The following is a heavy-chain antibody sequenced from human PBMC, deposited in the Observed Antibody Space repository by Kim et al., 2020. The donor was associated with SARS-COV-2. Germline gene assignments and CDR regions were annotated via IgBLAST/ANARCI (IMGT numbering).Heavy chain of an antibody. CDR2: ISWDGGST. CDR3: TRSGWLYDYGMDV. J-gene: IGHJ6*02. V-gene: IGHV3-43*01. D-gene: IGHD6-19*01. CDR1: GFNFDDFS. Sequence: GGSLRLSCAASGFNFDDFSMHWVRQAPGKGLEWVSLISWDGGSTYYADSVRGRFTISRDNSKNSLYLHMNSLRSGDTALYYCTRSGWLYDYGMDVWGQGTTVTVSS.